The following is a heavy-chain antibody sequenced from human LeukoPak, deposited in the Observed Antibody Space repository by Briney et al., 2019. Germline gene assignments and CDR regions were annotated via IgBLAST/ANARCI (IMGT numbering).Heavy chain of an antibody. CDR1: GFTFSSYA. Sequence: GGSLRLSCAASGFTFSSYAMHWVRQAPGKGLEWVAVISYDGSNKYYADSVKGRFTISRDNSKNTLYLQMNSLRAEDTAVYYCARGGPYLPYDAFDIWGQGTMVTVSS. CDR3: ARGGPYLPYDAFDI. CDR2: ISYDGSNK. D-gene: IGHD2-2*01. J-gene: IGHJ3*02. V-gene: IGHV3-30*14.